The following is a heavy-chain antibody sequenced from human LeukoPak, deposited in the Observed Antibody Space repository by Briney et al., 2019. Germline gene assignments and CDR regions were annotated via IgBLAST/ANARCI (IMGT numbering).Heavy chain of an antibody. CDR2: INHSGST. V-gene: IGHV4-34*01. Sequence: SETLSLTCAVYGGSFSGYYWSWIRQPPGKGLEWIGEINHSGSTNYNPSLKSRVAISVDTSKNQFSLKLSSVTAADTAVYYCARDHGSGSPDDYWGQGTLVTVSS. CDR1: GGSFSGYY. D-gene: IGHD3-10*01. J-gene: IGHJ4*02. CDR3: ARDHGSGSPDDY.